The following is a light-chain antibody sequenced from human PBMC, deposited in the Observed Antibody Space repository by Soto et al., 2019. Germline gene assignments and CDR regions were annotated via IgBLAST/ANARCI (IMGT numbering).Light chain of an antibody. CDR1: QSITTY. J-gene: IGKJ4*01. CDR2: AAS. V-gene: IGKV1-39*01. CDR3: QQIYSALLT. Sequence: DLPMTQSPSSLSASVGDRVTITCRASQSITTYLNWYRQKPGKAPKLLIYAASSLQSGVPSRFSGSGSETEFSLSISSLQPEDFVTYFCQQIYSALLTFGGGTKVEIK.